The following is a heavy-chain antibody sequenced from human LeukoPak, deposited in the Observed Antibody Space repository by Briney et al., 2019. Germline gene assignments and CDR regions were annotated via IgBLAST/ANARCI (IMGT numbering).Heavy chain of an antibody. CDR2: ISGSGGST. V-gene: IGHV3-23*01. Sequence: GGSLRLSCAASGFTFSSYGMSWVRQAPGKGLEWVSAISGSGGSTYYADSVKGRFTISRDNSKNTLYLQMNSLRAEDTAVYYCAKVNSGWPPLSSPFDYWGQGTLVTASS. CDR1: GFTFSSYG. J-gene: IGHJ4*02. D-gene: IGHD6-19*01. CDR3: AKVNSGWPPLSSPFDY.